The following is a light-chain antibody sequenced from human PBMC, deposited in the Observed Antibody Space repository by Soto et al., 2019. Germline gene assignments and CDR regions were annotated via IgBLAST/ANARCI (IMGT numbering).Light chain of an antibody. CDR3: SSYAGRNTLL. J-gene: IGLJ2*01. CDR2: EVN. V-gene: IGLV2-8*01. CDR1: SSDVGGYKF. Sequence: QSALTQPPSASGSPGQSVTISCTGTSSDVGGYKFVSWYQRHPGRAPTLIIYEVNKRPSGVPDRFSGSKSGNAASLTVSGLQYEDEADYYCSSYAGRNTLLFGGGTKLTVL.